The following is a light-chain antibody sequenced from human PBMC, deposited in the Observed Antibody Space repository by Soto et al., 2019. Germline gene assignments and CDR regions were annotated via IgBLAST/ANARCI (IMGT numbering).Light chain of an antibody. CDR2: GAS. J-gene: IGKJ1*01. Sequence: EIVLTQSPGTLSLSPGERATLSCRASQSVSTNYLAWYQRKPGQAPRLLIYGASSRATGIPDRFSGSGSGADFTITITRLEPEEFAVYYCQQYGSSPPTFGQGTKVEIK. CDR1: QSVSTNY. V-gene: IGKV3-20*01. CDR3: QQYGSSPPT.